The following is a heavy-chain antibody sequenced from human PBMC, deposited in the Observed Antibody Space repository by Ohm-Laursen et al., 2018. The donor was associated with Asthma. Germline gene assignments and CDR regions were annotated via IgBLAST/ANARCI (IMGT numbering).Heavy chain of an antibody. Sequence: ASVKVSCKASGYTFTSYYMHWVRQAPGQGLGWMGIINPRGGSTSYTQKFQGRVTMTEDTSTDTAYMELSSLRSEDVAVYYCATARPVTMGSYYYGMDVWGQGTTVTVSS. D-gene: IGHD4-17*01. V-gene: IGHV1-46*01. CDR1: GYTFTSYY. CDR2: INPRGGST. J-gene: IGHJ6*02. CDR3: ATARPVTMGSYYYGMDV.